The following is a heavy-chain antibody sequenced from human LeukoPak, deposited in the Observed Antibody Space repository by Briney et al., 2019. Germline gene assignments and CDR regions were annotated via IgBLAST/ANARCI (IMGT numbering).Heavy chain of an antibody. CDR1: GVTFSDHY. D-gene: IGHD3-10*01. Sequence: PGGSLRLSCAASGVTFSDHYMDWGPEAPGDGLGWGGRSRNKVNAYTTEYAASVKGRFTISRDDSKNSLYPQMNSLKTEDTAVYYCARALRITMVRGRTYYMDVWGKGTTVTVSS. CDR3: ARALRITMVRGRTYYMDV. V-gene: IGHV3-72*01. CDR2: SRNKVNAYTT. J-gene: IGHJ6*03.